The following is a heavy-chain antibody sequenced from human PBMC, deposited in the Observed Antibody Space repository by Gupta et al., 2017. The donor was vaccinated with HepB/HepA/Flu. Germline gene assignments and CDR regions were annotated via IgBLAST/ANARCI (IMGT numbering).Heavy chain of an antibody. CDR1: ELTFSRYW. V-gene: IGHV3-7*01. Sequence: EVQLVESGGGLVQAGGSLRLSCAASELTFSRYWMSWVRQAPGKGLEWVANIKHDGKEKYYVDSVKGRFTISRDNAKNSLYLQMNSLRAEDTAVYYCASYVGGYDFRYWGQGTLVSVS. CDR3: ASYVGGYDFRY. CDR2: IKHDGKEK. D-gene: IGHD5-12*01. J-gene: IGHJ4*02.